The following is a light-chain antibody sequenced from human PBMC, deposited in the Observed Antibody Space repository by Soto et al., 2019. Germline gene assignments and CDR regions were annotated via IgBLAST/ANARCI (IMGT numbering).Light chain of an antibody. V-gene: IGKV1-13*02. CDR3: QQFNSYPPLT. Sequence: AIQLTQSPSSLSASVGDRVTITCRASQGISSALAWYQQKPGKAPKLLIYDASSLESGVPSRFSGSGSGTDFTLTFSSLQPEDFATYYCQQFNSYPPLTFGGGTK. CDR1: QGISSA. CDR2: DAS. J-gene: IGKJ4*01.